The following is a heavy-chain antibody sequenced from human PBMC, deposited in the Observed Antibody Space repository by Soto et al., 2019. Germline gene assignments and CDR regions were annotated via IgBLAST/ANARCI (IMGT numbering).Heavy chain of an antibody. CDR1: GFTFSSYG. Sequence: GGSLRLSCAASGFTFSSYGMHWVRQAPGKGLEWVAVIWYDGSNKYYADSVKGRFTVSRDNAKKTMSLQMNNLRAEDTAVYYCATWRGGYTYGLDHWGQGTPVTVSS. CDR3: ATWRGGYTYGLDH. D-gene: IGHD5-18*01. CDR2: IWYDGSNK. J-gene: IGHJ4*02. V-gene: IGHV3-33*03.